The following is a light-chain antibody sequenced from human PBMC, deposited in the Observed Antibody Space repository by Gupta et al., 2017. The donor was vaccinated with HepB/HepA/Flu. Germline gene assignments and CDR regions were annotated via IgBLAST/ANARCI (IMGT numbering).Light chain of an antibody. J-gene: IGKJ3*01. CDR2: AAS. CDR3: QQSYTTLS. Sequence: DIQMTQSPSSLSASIGDRVTITCRASQSISNYLNWYQQKPGKAPNLLIYAASSLHSGVPSRFGGSGSGTVFTLTISSLQPEDFATYYCQQSYTTLSFGPGTKVDIK. CDR1: QSISNY. V-gene: IGKV1-39*01.